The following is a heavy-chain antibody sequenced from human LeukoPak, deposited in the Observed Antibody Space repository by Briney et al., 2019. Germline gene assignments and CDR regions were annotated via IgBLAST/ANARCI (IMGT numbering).Heavy chain of an antibody. Sequence: GGSLRLSCAASGFTFSGYWMHWVRQAPGKGLVWVSRINSDGSSTSYADSVKGRFTISRDNAKNTLYLQMSSLRAEDTSVYYCARDRNTGSSYENLFEYWGQGSLATVSS. CDR2: INSDGSST. CDR3: ARDRNTGSSYENLFEY. D-gene: IGHD1-26*01. V-gene: IGHV3-74*01. CDR1: GFTFSGYW. J-gene: IGHJ4*02.